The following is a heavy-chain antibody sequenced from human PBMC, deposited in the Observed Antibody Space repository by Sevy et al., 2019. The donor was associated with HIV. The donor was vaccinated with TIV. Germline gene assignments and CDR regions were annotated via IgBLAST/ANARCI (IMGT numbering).Heavy chain of an antibody. Sequence: ASVKVSCKASGYTFTGYYMHWVRQAPGQGLEWMGWINPNSGGTNYAQKFQGRVTMTRDTSINTAYMELSRLRSDDTAVYYCARDMVRGVITQLDYWGQGTLVTVSS. CDR1: GYTFTGYY. J-gene: IGHJ4*02. CDR3: ARDMVRGVITQLDY. D-gene: IGHD3-10*01. V-gene: IGHV1-2*02. CDR2: INPNSGGT.